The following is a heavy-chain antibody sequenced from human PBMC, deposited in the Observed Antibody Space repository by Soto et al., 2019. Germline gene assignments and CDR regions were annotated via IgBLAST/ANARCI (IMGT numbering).Heavy chain of an antibody. CDR1: GFMFRTYA. D-gene: IGHD3-16*01. Sequence: DVQLLESGGGLVQPGGSLRLSCAASGFMFRTYAMTWVRQASGKGLEWVSSISGNGDSTYYADSVKGRFTVSRDNSKSTLYLQMSRVTVEDTAIYYCAKDATLITAWYFDIWGRGTLVSVSS. CDR3: AKDATLITAWYFDI. J-gene: IGHJ2*01. V-gene: IGHV3-23*01. CDR2: ISGNGDST.